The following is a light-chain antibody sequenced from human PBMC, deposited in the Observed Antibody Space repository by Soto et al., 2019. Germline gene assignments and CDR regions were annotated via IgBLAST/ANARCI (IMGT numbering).Light chain of an antibody. Sequence: IVLTQSPGTLSLSPGERATLSCRSSQSVTSTHLAWYQQKPGQAPRLLIYDASNRATGIPDRFSGSGSGTDFTLTISRLEPEDFAVYCCQQFEGSLWTFGPGTKVDI. J-gene: IGKJ1*01. CDR1: QSVTSTH. V-gene: IGKV3-20*01. CDR3: QQFEGSLWT. CDR2: DAS.